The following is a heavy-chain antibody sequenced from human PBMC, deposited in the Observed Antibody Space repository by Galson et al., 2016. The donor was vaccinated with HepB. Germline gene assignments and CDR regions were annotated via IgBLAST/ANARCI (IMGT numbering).Heavy chain of an antibody. Sequence: SLRLSCAASGFIFSDCWMSWVRQAPGKGLEWVANIKQDGSKKEYVDSVKGRFTISRDNAERALYLQMSSLTAEDTAVYYCARESLGGFDPWGQGTLVTVAS. CDR3: ARESLGGFDP. J-gene: IGHJ5*02. CDR2: IKQDGSKK. V-gene: IGHV3-7*01. CDR1: GFIFSDCW.